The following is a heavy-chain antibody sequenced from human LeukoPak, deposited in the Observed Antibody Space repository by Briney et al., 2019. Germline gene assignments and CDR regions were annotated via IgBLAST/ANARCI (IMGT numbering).Heavy chain of an antibody. CDR3: ARHPLDDCSSTSCYYPVAFDI. Sequence: GESLKISCKGSGYSFTSYWIGWVRQMPGKGLEWMGIIYPGDSDTRYSPSFQGQVTISADKSISTAYLQWSSLKASDTAMYYCARHPLDDCSSTSCYYPVAFDIWGQGTMVTVSS. CDR2: IYPGDSDT. J-gene: IGHJ3*02. V-gene: IGHV5-51*01. CDR1: GYSFTSYW. D-gene: IGHD2-2*01.